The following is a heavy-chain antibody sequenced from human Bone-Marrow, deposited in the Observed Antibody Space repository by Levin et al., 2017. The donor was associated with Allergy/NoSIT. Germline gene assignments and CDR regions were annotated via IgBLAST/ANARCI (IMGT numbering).Heavy chain of an antibody. CDR1: GYSLSELA. CDR3: AAERWSDGKHGPLDY. Sequence: EASVKVSCKVSGYSLSELAIHWVRQAPGKGLEWMGGFDPEDGEIIYAQKFQGRVTMTEGTSIGTAYLELSSLTSEDTAVYYCAAERWSDGKHGPLDYWGQGTLVIVSS. D-gene: IGHD4-23*01. V-gene: IGHV1-24*01. CDR2: FDPEDGEI. J-gene: IGHJ4*02.